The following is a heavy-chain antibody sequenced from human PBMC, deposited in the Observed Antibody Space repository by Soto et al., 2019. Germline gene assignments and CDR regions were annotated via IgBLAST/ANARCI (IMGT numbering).Heavy chain of an antibody. CDR2: IYYSGST. J-gene: IGHJ4*02. V-gene: IGHV4-31*03. D-gene: IGHD3-22*01. CDR1: GGSISSGGYY. Sequence: SETLSLTCTVSGGSISSGGYYWSWIRQHPGKGLEWIGYIYYSGSTYYNPSLKSRVTISVDTSKNQFSLKLSSVTAADTAVYYCAREHIEARYDSSGYYIYYFDYWGQGTLVTVSS. CDR3: AREHIEARYDSSGYYIYYFDY.